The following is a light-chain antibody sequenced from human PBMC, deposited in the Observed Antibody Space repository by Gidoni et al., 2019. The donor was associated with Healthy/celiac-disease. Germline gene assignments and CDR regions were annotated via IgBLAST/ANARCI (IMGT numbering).Light chain of an antibody. CDR2: DAS. Sequence: IQMTQCPSSLSASVGDRVTITCQASQDISNYLNWYQQKPGKAPKLLIYDASNLETGVPSRFSGSGSVTDFTFTISSLQPEDIATYYCQQYDNLPYTFGQGTKLEIK. CDR3: QQYDNLPYT. V-gene: IGKV1-33*01. J-gene: IGKJ2*01. CDR1: QDISNY.